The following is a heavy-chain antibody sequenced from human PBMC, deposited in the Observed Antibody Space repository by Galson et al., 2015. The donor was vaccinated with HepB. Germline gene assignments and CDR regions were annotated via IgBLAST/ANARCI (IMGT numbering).Heavy chain of an antibody. CDR1: GFSLSTSGVG. Sequence: PALVKPTQTLTLTCTFSGFSLSTSGVGVGWIRQPPGKALEWLAPIYWDDDKRYSPSLKSRLTITKDTSKNQVVLTMTNMDPVDTATYYCAHSGWGNCSSTSCHTVDYWGQGTLVTVSS. CDR2: IYWDDDK. J-gene: IGHJ4*02. D-gene: IGHD2-2*02. CDR3: AHSGWGNCSSTSCHTVDY. V-gene: IGHV2-5*02.